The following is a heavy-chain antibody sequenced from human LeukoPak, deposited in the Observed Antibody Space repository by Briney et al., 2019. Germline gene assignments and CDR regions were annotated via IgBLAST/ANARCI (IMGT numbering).Heavy chain of an antibody. CDR3: AKCPYAVNWNLFDY. V-gene: IGHV3-23*01. D-gene: IGHD1-20*01. CDR2: ISGSGGST. CDR1: GFTFSSYS. J-gene: IGHJ4*02. Sequence: PGGSLRLSCAVSGFTFSSYSMNWVRQAPGKGLEWVSAISGSGGSTSYADSVKGRFTISRDNSKNTLYLQMNSLRTEDTAVYYCAKCPYAVNWNLFDYWGQGTLVTVSS.